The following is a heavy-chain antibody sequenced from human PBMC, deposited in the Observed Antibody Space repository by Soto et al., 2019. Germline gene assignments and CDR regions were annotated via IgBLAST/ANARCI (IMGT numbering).Heavy chain of an antibody. CDR2: ISAYNGNT. Sequence: QVQLVQSGAEVKKPGASVKVSCKASGYTFTSYGISWVRQAPGQGLEWMGWISAYNGNTNYAQKLQGRVTMTTDTSTSTAYMELRSLRSDDTAVYYCARWELRTLWFGELLSKGYYYYGMDVWGQGTTVTVSS. D-gene: IGHD3-10*01. CDR3: ARWELRTLWFGELLSKGYYYYGMDV. J-gene: IGHJ6*02. V-gene: IGHV1-18*01. CDR1: GYTFTSYG.